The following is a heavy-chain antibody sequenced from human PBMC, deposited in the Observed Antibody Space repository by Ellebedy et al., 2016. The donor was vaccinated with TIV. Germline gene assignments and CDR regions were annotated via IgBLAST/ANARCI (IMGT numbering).Heavy chain of an antibody. CDR2: IKEDGTEA. D-gene: IGHD2-2*01. J-gene: IGHJ4*02. CDR3: ARAGGRHSTGSGFY. CDR1: GFTFSGYW. V-gene: IGHV3-7*03. Sequence: GESLKISCAASGFTFSGYWMSWVRQAPGKGLEWVATIKEDGTEAYYVDSVKGRFTISRDNAKNSLYLQMSNMRAEDKAVCYCARAGGRHSTGSGFYWGQGTRVTVST.